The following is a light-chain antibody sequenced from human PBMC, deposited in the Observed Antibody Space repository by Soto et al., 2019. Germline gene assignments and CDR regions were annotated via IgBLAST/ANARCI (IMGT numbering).Light chain of an antibody. CDR3: TSYTPTGALV. Sequence: QAVVTQEPSLSVSPGGTVTLTCGSSTGAVTSGHYPYWFQQKPGQAPRTLIYDTTNKQSWTPVRFSGSLLGGKAALTLSGAQPEDEAEYYCTSYTPTGALVFGSGTKLTVL. V-gene: IGLV7-46*01. J-gene: IGLJ3*02. CDR1: TGAVTSGHY. CDR2: DTT.